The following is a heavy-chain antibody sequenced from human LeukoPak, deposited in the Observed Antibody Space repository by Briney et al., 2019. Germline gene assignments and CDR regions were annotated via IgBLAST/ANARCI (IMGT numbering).Heavy chain of an antibody. CDR2: IKSKTDGGTT. CDR1: GFTFTNAW. Sequence: GGSLRLSCAASGFTFTNAWMNWVRQAPGKGLEWVGRIKSKTDGGTTDYAAPVKGRFTISRDDSKNTLSLQMNSLKTEDKAVYYCTTGKLGVVVTALDYWGQGTLVTVSS. V-gene: IGHV3-15*05. J-gene: IGHJ4*02. CDR3: TTGKLGVVVTALDY. D-gene: IGHD2-21*02.